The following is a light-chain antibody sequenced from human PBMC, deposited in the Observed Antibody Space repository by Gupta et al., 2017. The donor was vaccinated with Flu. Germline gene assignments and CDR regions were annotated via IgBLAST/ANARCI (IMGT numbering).Light chain of an antibody. V-gene: IGLV4-69*01. Sequence: QLVLTQSPSASASLGASVKLTCTLSSGHSSYAIAWHQQQPEKGPRYLMKLNSDGSHSKGDGIPDRFSGSSSGAERYLTISRLQSEDEADYYCQTWGTGIGLVFGGGTKLTVL. CDR1: SGHSSYA. CDR3: QTWGTGIGLV. J-gene: IGLJ2*01. CDR2: LNSDGSH.